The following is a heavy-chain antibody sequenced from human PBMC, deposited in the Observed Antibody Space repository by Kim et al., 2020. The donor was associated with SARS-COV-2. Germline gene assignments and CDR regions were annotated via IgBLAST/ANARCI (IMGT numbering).Heavy chain of an antibody. CDR3: AREGGPLRLIVVVSDGFDP. D-gene: IGHD2-21*01. CDR2: IYYSGST. J-gene: IGHJ5*02. V-gene: IGHV4-39*07. Sequence: SETLSLTCTVSGGSISSSSYYWGWIRQPPGKGLEWIGSIYYSGSTYYNPSLKSRVTISVDTSKNQFSLKLSSVTAADTAVYYCAREGGPLRLIVVVSDGFDPWGQGTLVTVSS. CDR1: GGSISSSSYY.